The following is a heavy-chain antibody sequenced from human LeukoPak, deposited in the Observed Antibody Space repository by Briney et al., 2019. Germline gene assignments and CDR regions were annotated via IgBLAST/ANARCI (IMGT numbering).Heavy chain of an antibody. CDR1: GYSISSGYY. CDR2: IYHSGST. J-gene: IGHJ4*02. CDR3: ARVGRYCSGGSCFTRYYFDY. D-gene: IGHD2-15*01. Sequence: SETLSLNCAVSGYSISSGYYWGWIRQPPGKGLEWIGRIYHSGSTYYNPSLKSRVTISVDTSKNQFSLKLSSVTAADTAVYYCARVGRYCSGGSCFTRYYFDYWGQGTLVTVSS. V-gene: IGHV4-38-2*01.